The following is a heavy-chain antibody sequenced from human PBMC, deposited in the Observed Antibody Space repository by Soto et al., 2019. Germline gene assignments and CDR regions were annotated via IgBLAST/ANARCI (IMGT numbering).Heavy chain of an antibody. CDR2: ISYDGSNK. Sequence: QVQLVESGGGVVQPGRSLRLSCAASGFTFSSYAMHWVRQAPGKGLEWVAVISYDGSNKYYADSVKGRFTISRDNSKNTLYLQMNSLRAEDTAVYYCAIDGTLWFGELLSPFDSWGQGTLVTVSS. J-gene: IGHJ4*02. CDR1: GFTFSSYA. CDR3: AIDGTLWFGELLSPFDS. V-gene: IGHV3-30-3*01. D-gene: IGHD3-10*01.